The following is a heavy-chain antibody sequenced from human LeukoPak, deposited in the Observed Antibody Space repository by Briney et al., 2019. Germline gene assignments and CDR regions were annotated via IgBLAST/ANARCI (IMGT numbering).Heavy chain of an antibody. CDR2: MFYSGNT. Sequence: SETLSLTCTASGGSISSYCWSWIRQPPGKGLEWISYMFYSGNTTYNSSLQSRVTISPQKTINKFPLKLNSVTAADTAVYYCAGTVGAAALAEGYWFDPWGQGTLVTVSS. J-gene: IGHJ5*02. V-gene: IGHV4-59*08. CDR3: AGTVGAAALAEGYWFDP. CDR1: GGSISSYC. D-gene: IGHD2-2*01.